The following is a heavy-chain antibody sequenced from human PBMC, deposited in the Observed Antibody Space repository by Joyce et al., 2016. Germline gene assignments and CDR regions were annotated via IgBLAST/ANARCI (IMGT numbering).Heavy chain of an antibody. D-gene: IGHD2-2*01. Sequence: QVHLVQSGAEVKKPGASVRVSCKASGYTFTDYYFHWVRQAPGQGLEWLGWINPSTGVTNDAQEFQGRVTMTRDTSISTAYMELSGLTSNDTAVYYCAREITYDLAYAGWFDPWGQGTLVTVSP. V-gene: IGHV1-2*02. CDR3: AREITYDLAYAGWFDP. CDR2: INPSTGVT. CDR1: GYTFTDYY. J-gene: IGHJ5*02.